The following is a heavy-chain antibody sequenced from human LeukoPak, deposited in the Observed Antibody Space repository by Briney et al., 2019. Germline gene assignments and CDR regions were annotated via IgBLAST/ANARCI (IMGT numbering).Heavy chain of an antibody. V-gene: IGHV4-4*07. Sequence: SETLSLTCTVSGGSISSYYWSWIRQPAGKGLEWIGRIYTSGSTNYNPSLKSRVTMSVDTSKNQFSLKLSSVTAADTAAYYCARDGNYYDSSGYYPIDYWGQGTLVTVSS. CDR2: IYTSGST. CDR3: ARDGNYYDSSGYYPIDY. D-gene: IGHD3-22*01. CDR1: GGSISSYY. J-gene: IGHJ4*02.